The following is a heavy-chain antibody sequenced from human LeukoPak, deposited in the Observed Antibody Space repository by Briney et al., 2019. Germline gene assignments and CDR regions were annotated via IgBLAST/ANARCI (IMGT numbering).Heavy chain of an antibody. CDR1: GFTFSSYG. CDR2: IWYDGSNK. D-gene: IGHD3-22*01. J-gene: IGHJ5*02. Sequence: TGGSLRLSCAASGFTFSSYGMHWVRQAPGKGLEWVAVIWYDGSNKYYADSVKGRFTISRDNSKNTLYLQMNSLRAEDTAVYYCARDYYDSSGYYYDPKTFDPWGQGTLVTVSS. CDR3: ARDYYDSSGYYYDPKTFDP. V-gene: IGHV3-33*01.